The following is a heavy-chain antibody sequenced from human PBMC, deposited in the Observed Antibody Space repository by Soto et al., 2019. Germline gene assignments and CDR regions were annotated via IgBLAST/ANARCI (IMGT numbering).Heavy chain of an antibody. D-gene: IGHD7-27*01. Sequence: VQLVESGVGLVQPGGSLRLSCAASGFTFSNYWIHWVRQVPGKGLVWVSRVNSDGTSTSYADFVKGRFTITRDNAKNTVYLQMDNLGADDTAVYYCTRGGTTTTYWGLFSYWGQGALVAVSS. V-gene: IGHV3-74*03. CDR1: GFTFSNYW. CDR2: VNSDGTST. CDR3: TRGGTTTTYWGLFSY. J-gene: IGHJ4*02.